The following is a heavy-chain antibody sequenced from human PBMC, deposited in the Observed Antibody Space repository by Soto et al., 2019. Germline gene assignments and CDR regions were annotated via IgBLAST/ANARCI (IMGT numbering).Heavy chain of an antibody. Sequence: GASAKASSKAPGYTFTSYSKNWLRQSTGQGLECMGWMNPNSGNTGYEKKFQGRVTMTRNTSISKAYMELSSLRSEDTAVYYCATSEAVGYSCHPYYYSYMGIWGKGPTVTVSS. J-gene: IGHJ6*03. CDR3: ATSEAVGYSCHPYYYSYMGI. D-gene: IGHD5-18*01. CDR1: GYTFTSYS. V-gene: IGHV1-8*01. CDR2: MNPNSGNT.